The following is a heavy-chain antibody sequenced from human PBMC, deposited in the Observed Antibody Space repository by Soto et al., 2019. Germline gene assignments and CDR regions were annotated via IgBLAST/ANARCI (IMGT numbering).Heavy chain of an antibody. CDR2: ISSSSSYI. CDR1: GFTFSDYY. V-gene: IGHV3-11*03. CDR3: ARTPQSYGMDV. J-gene: IGHJ6*02. Sequence: PGGSLRLSCAASGFTFSDYYMSWIRQAPGKGLEWVSYISSSSSYINYADSVKGRFTISRDNVKTSLYLEMNSLRAEDTAVYYCARTPQSYGMDVWGQGTTVTVSS.